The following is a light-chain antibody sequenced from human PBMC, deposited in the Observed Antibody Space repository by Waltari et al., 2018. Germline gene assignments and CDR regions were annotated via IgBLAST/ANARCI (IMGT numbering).Light chain of an antibody. CDR1: QGISSY. J-gene: IGKJ3*01. V-gene: IGKV1-9*01. CDR3: QQLNS. CDR2: AAS. Sequence: DIQLNQSPSFMSASVADRVTITCRASQGISSYLAWYQQKPGKAPKLLIYAASTLQSGVPSRFSGSGSGTEFTLTISSLQPEDFATYYCQQLNSFGPGTKVDIK.